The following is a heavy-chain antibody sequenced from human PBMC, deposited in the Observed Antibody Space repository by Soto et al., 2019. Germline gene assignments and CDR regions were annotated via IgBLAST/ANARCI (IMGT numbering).Heavy chain of an antibody. Sequence: SQTLSLTCPVSGGSISSADFFWTWLRQPPGKDLEWLGYINSCLSTYYNPSLKGRLIISLDTYRNQFSLSLNSVTARDTAVYFCAREPYLPMARNGFWAQGAQV. CDR2: INSCLST. J-gene: IGHJ4*02. CDR3: AREPYLPMARNGF. V-gene: IGHV4-30-4*01. D-gene: IGHD2-8*01. CDR1: GGSISSADFF.